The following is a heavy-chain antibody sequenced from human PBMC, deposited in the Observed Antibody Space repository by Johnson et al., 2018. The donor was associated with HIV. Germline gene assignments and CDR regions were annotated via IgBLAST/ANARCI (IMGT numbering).Heavy chain of an antibody. J-gene: IGHJ3*02. V-gene: IGHV3-23*04. CDR2: ISGNGGNT. CDR1: GFTFSSYA. CDR3: ANGGPAADHRDAFDI. Sequence: VQLVESGGGLVQPGGSLRLSCAASGFTFSSYAMSWVRQAPGKGLEWVSGISGNGGNTYYADSVKGRFTISRDNSKNTLYLQMNSRRDEDTAVYYCANGGPAADHRDAFDIWGQGTMVTASS. D-gene: IGHD4-23*01.